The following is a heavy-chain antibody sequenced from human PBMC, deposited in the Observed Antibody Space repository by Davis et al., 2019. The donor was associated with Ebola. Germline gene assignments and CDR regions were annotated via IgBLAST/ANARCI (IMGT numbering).Heavy chain of an antibody. CDR3: ARDDYGDYHYGMDV. D-gene: IGHD4-17*01. CDR2: IYYSGST. J-gene: IGHJ6*02. CDR1: GGSISGYY. V-gene: IGHV4-59*12. Sequence: MPSETLSLTCTVSGGSISGYYWSWIRQPPGKGLEWIGYIYYSGSTNYNPSLKSRVTISVDKSKNQFSLKLSSVTAADTAVYYCARDDYGDYHYGMDVWGQGTTVTVSS.